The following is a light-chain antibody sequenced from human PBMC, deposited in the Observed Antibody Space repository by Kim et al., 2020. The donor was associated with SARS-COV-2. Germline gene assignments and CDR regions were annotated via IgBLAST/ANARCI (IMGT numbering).Light chain of an antibody. CDR2: DVT. J-gene: IGLJ1*01. Sequence: QSALTQPRSVSGSPGQSVTISCTGTSSDVGDYNFVSWYQQHPGKAPKLMIYDVTERPSGVPNRFSGSKSGNTASLTISGLQAEDEADYYCCSYAGSPPYVFGTGTKVTVL. V-gene: IGLV2-11*01. CDR3: CSYAGSPPYV. CDR1: SSDVGDYNF.